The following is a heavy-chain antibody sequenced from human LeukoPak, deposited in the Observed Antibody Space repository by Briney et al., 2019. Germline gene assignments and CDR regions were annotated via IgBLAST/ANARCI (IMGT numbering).Heavy chain of an antibody. CDR2: IRYDANNK. D-gene: IGHD4-23*01. CDR1: GFTFTTCA. CDR3: AKGDDYGANTRLPKYNWFDP. J-gene: IGHJ5*02. Sequence: GGSLRLSCAASGFTFTTCAMHWVRQAPGKGLECVAYIRYDANNKNYADSVKGRFTISRDNSKDMLYLQMNSLRPEDTAVYYCAKGDDYGANTRLPKYNWFDPWGQGTLVTVSS. V-gene: IGHV3-30*02.